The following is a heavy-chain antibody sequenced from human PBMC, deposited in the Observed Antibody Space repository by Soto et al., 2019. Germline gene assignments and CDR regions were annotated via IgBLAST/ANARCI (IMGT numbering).Heavy chain of an antibody. CDR2: ISNNGAHT. CDR1: GFTFSNYE. Sequence: EAQLVESGGGLVQPGGSLRLSCAASGFTFSNYEMHWVRQAPGKGLEYVSGISNNGAHTDYAKSVKGRFTISRDNSENNLYLQMGSLRAEDMARYYCARRGYGSRWPNVYMDVWGKGTTVTVSS. J-gene: IGHJ6*03. CDR3: ARRGYGSRWPNVYMDV. V-gene: IGHV3-64*01. D-gene: IGHD6-13*01.